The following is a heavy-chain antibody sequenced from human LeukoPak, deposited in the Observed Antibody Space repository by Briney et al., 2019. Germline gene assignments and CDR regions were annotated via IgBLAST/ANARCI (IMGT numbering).Heavy chain of an antibody. D-gene: IGHD1-7*01. J-gene: IGHJ5*02. CDR1: GGSFSGYY. V-gene: IGHV4-34*01. CDR2: INHSGST. Sequence: SGTLSLTCAVYGGSFSGYYWSWIRQPPGKGLEWIGEINHSGSTNYNPSLKSRVTISVDTSKNQFSLKLSSVTAADTAVYYCARRNYFGNWFDPWGQGTLVTVSS. CDR3: ARRNYFGNWFDP.